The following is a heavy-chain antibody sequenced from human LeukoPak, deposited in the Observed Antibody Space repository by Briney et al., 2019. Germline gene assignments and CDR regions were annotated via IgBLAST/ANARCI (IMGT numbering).Heavy chain of an antibody. CDR3: AVNSTKHSFDI. D-gene: IGHD1-1*01. CDR1: GGSMSPFY. J-gene: IGHJ3*02. V-gene: IGHV4-59*08. CDR2: IYYSGVT. Sequence: SETLSLTCTVSGGSMSPFYWSWIRQSPGKGLVWIGSIYYSGVTHYNPSLKSRVTISVDTSKNQFYLELRSVTAADTAVYYCAVNSTKHSFDIWGQGTMVTVSS.